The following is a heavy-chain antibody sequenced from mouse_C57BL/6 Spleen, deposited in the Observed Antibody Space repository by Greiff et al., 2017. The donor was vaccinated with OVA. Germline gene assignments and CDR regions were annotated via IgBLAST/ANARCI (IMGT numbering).Heavy chain of an antibody. D-gene: IGHD1-1*01. Sequence: EVHLVESGGGLVKPGGSLKLSCAASGFTFSDYGMHWVRQAPEKVLEWVAYISSGSSTIYYADTVKGRFTISRDNAKNTLFLQMTSLRSEDTVMYYCARRGTTVVATGYFDVWGTGTTVTVSS. CDR2: ISSGSSTI. V-gene: IGHV5-17*01. J-gene: IGHJ1*03. CDR3: ARRGTTVVATGYFDV. CDR1: GFTFSDYG.